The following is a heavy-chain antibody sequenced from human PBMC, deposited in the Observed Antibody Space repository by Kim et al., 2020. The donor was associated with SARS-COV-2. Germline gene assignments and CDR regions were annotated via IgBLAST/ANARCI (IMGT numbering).Heavy chain of an antibody. CDR1: GFTFSSYA. Sequence: GGSLRLSCAASGFTFSSYAMSWVRQSPGKGLEWVSSLGSGPYYADSVKGRFTISRDNSKNTLYLQMSSLRPEDTAVYYCAKDQRSGYGLADYFDYWGQGTLVTVSS. D-gene: IGHD5-18*01. CDR3: AKDQRSGYGLADYFDY. V-gene: IGHV3-23*01. J-gene: IGHJ4*02. CDR2: LGSGP.